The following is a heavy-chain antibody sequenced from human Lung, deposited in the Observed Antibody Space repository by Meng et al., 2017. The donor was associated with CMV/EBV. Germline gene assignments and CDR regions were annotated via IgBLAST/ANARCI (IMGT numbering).Heavy chain of an antibody. Sequence: GGSLRLXCAASGFIFSSYGMHWVRQAPGKGLEWVAFIRYDGSNKYYADSVKGRFTISRDNSKNTLYLQMNSLRAEDTAVYYCAKDGWGKATSRIDYWGQGXLVTVSS. CDR3: AKDGWGKATSRIDY. J-gene: IGHJ4*02. V-gene: IGHV3-30*02. CDR2: IRYDGSNK. CDR1: GFIFSSYG. D-gene: IGHD6-19*01.